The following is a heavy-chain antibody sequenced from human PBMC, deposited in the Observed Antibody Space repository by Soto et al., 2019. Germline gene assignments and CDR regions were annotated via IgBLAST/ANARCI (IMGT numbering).Heavy chain of an antibody. Sequence: QVQLQESGPGLVKPSQTLSLTCTVSGGSISSGGYYWSWIRQHPGKGLEWIGHIYYSGSTYYNPSLKSRVTISVDTSKNQFSLKLSSVTAADTAVYYCARSYCSSTSCYNDAFDIWGQGTMVTVSS. J-gene: IGHJ3*02. CDR3: ARSYCSSTSCYNDAFDI. D-gene: IGHD2-2*01. CDR1: GGSISSGGYY. CDR2: IYYSGST. V-gene: IGHV4-31*03.